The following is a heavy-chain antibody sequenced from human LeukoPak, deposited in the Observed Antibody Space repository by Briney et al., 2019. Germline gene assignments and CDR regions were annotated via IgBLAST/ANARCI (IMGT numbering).Heavy chain of an antibody. D-gene: IGHD1-26*01. Sequence: SETLSLTCAVYGGSFSGYYWSWIRQPPGKGLEWIGEINHSGSTNYNPSLKSRVTISVDTSKNQFSLKLSSVTAADTAVYYCASSLSGSYSPYFDYWGQGTLVTVSS. J-gene: IGHJ4*02. CDR1: GGSFSGYY. V-gene: IGHV4-34*01. CDR2: INHSGST. CDR3: ASSLSGSYSPYFDY.